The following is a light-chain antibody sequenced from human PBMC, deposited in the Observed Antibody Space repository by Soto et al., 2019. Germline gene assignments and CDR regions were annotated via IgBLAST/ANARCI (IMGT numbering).Light chain of an antibody. CDR1: SSNIGSNY. Sequence: QPVLTQPPSASGTPGQRFTISCSGSSSNIGSNYVYWYQQLPGTAPKLLIYRNNQRPSGVPDRFSGSKSGTSASLAISGLRSEDEADYYCAAWDDSLSGYVFGTGTKLTVL. CDR2: RNN. V-gene: IGLV1-47*01. CDR3: AAWDDSLSGYV. J-gene: IGLJ1*01.